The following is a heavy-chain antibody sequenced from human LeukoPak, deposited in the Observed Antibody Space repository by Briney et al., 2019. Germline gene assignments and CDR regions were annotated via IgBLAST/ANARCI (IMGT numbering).Heavy chain of an antibody. Sequence: GGSLRLSCAASGFTFSSYAMSWVRQAPGKGLEWVAVIWYDGSNKYYADSVKGRFTISRDNSKNTLYLQMNSLRAEDTAVYYCAKGNTIFGVALDYWGQGTLVTVSS. CDR2: IWYDGSNK. CDR1: GFTFSSYA. J-gene: IGHJ4*02. CDR3: AKGNTIFGVALDY. V-gene: IGHV3-33*06. D-gene: IGHD3-3*01.